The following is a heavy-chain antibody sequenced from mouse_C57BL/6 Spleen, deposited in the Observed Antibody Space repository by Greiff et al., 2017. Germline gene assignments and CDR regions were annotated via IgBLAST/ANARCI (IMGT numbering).Heavy chain of an antibody. Sequence: VQLQQPGAELVMPGASVKLSCKASGYTFTSYWMHWVKQRPGQGLEWIGEIDPSDSYTNYNQKFKGKSTLTVDKSSSTAYMQLSSLTSEDSAVYYCAATVPYAMDYWGQGTSVTVSS. CDR3: AATVPYAMDY. CDR1: GYTFTSYW. CDR2: IDPSDSYT. D-gene: IGHD1-1*01. V-gene: IGHV1-69*01. J-gene: IGHJ4*01.